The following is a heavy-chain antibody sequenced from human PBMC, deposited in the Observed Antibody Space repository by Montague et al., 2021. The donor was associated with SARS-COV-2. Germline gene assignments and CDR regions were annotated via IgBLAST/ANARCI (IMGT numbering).Heavy chain of an antibody. D-gene: IGHD1-1*01. CDR3: ARAQNTCFIANCVNYFEV. V-gene: IGHV4-59*01. CDR2: VFYSGTT. CDR1: GGSISNFY. Sequence: SETLSLTCTVSGGSISNFYWSWLRQPPGRGLEWIAYVFYSGTTSYNPSLKSRATISVDTSKNQFSLRLDSVTAADTAVYYCARAQNTCFIANCVNYFEVWGLGALVTVSS. J-gene: IGHJ4*02.